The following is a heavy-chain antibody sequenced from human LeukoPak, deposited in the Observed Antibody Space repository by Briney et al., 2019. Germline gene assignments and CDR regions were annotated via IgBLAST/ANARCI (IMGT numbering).Heavy chain of an antibody. J-gene: IGHJ4*02. V-gene: IGHV4-4*07. CDR1: GGSINSYY. D-gene: IGHD6-19*01. Sequence: ASETLSLTCTVSGGSINSYYWSWIRQPAGKGPEWIGPIYTTGSTNYNPSLKSRVNMSVDTSKNQFSLKLSSVTAADTAVYYCARQEAVAGKAGFDFWGQGSLVTVSS. CDR2: IYTTGST. CDR3: ARQEAVAGKAGFDF.